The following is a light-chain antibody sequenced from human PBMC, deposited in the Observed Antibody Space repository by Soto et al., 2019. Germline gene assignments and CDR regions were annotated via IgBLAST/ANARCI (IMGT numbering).Light chain of an antibody. J-gene: IGKJ3*01. CDR3: QQSYNAPFN. Sequence: DIQMTQSPSPLSASVGDRITITCRASQTIARYLNWFQQKSGQPPKLLVYAASTLRRGVPSRFSASGSGSDFTLTISSLQPEDLATYYCQQSYNAPFNFGPGTKVDIK. CDR2: AAS. CDR1: QTIARY. V-gene: IGKV1-39*01.